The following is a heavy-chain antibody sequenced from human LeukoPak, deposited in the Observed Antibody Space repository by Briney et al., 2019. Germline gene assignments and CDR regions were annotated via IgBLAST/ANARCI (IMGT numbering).Heavy chain of an antibody. V-gene: IGHV4-34*01. D-gene: IGHD3-10*01. Sequence: SETLSLTCAVYGGSFSGYYWSWIRQPPGKRLEWIGEINHSGSTNYNPSLKSRVTISVDTSKNQFSLKLSSVTAADTAVYYCARVRGITMVRGVITYYYYYGMDVWGQGTTVTVSS. CDR2: INHSGST. CDR3: ARVRGITMVRGVITYYYYYGMDV. J-gene: IGHJ6*02. CDR1: GGSFSGYY.